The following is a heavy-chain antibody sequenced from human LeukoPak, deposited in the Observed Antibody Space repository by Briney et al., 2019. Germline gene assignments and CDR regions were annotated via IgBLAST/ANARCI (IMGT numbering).Heavy chain of an antibody. Sequence: GGSLRLSCAASGFTFSSYAMSWVRQAPGKGLEWVSAISGSGGSTYYADSVEGRFTISRDNSKNTLYLQMNSLRAEDTAVYYCAKELNYYGSGSGDYWGQGTLVTVSS. CDR2: ISGSGGST. CDR1: GFTFSSYA. D-gene: IGHD3-10*01. J-gene: IGHJ4*02. CDR3: AKELNYYGSGSGDY. V-gene: IGHV3-23*01.